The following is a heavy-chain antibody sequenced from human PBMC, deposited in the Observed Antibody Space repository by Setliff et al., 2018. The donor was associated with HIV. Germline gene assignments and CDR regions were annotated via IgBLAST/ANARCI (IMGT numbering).Heavy chain of an antibody. Sequence: SETLSLTCTVSDDSVSTFYWNWIRQPPGKGLEWIGFIHHTGSTVSNPSLKSRVTILMDLSRNQLSLHLASVTTADAAVYFCAPGEGVASTYYHDWGQGTQVTVPQ. CDR3: APGEGVASTYYHD. CDR1: DDSVSTFY. V-gene: IGHV4-59*02. J-gene: IGHJ4*01. D-gene: IGHD3-10*01. CDR2: IHHTGST.